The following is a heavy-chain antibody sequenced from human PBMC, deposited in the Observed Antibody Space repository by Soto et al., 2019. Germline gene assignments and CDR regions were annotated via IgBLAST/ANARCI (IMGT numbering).Heavy chain of an antibody. Sequence: GGYLRLSCAASGVTFSSYAMSWVRQAPGKGLEWVSAISGSGGSTYYADSVKGRFTISRDNSKNTLYLQMNSLRAEDTAVYYCARWIQLFDYWGQGTLVTVSS. V-gene: IGHV3-23*01. J-gene: IGHJ4*02. CDR3: ARWIQLFDY. D-gene: IGHD5-18*01. CDR1: GVTFSSYA. CDR2: ISGSGGST.